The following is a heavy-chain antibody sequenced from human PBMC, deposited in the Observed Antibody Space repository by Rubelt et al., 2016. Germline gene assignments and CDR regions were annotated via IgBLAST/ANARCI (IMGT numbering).Heavy chain of an antibody. D-gene: IGHD3/OR15-3a*01. CDR1: GDSISRNSYY. Sequence: QLQLQESGPGLVKPSETLSLTCTVSGDSISRNSYYWGWIRQPPGKGLEWIGSINNSGGTYYSSSLKRRVTMSLDTSKNQVPLHLTVVTAADTAVYFCARDLDYPPYWYFALWGRGALVTVSS. V-gene: IGHV4-39*07. J-gene: IGHJ2*01. CDR3: ARDLDYPPYWYFAL. CDR2: INNSGGT.